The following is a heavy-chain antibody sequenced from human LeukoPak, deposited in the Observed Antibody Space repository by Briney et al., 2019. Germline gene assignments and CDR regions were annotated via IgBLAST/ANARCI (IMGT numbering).Heavy chain of an antibody. J-gene: IGHJ1*01. CDR3: TSWGDTTAEYFQR. V-gene: IGHV3-21*01. Sequence: PGGSLRLSCAASGFTFSSYSMNWVRQAPGKGLEWVSSISSSSSYIYYADSVKGRFTISRDNAKNSLYLQMNSLRVEDTAVYYCTSWGDTTAEYFQRWGQGTLVTVSS. D-gene: IGHD2-21*02. CDR1: GFTFSSYS. CDR2: ISSSSSYI.